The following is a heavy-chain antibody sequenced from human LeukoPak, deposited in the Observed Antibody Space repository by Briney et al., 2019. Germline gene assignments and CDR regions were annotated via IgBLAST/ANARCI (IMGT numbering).Heavy chain of an antibody. CDR1: GGSISSSSYY. D-gene: IGHD5-12*01. V-gene: IGHV4-39*07. CDR3: ARVMDIVATGRYYYYYYMDV. CDR2: IYYSGST. Sequence: PSETLSLTCTVSGGSISSSSYYWGWIRQPPGKGLEWIGSIYYSGSTYYNPSLKSRVTISVDTSKNQFSLKLSSVTAADTAVYYCARVMDIVATGRYYYYYYMDVWGKGTTVTVSS. J-gene: IGHJ6*03.